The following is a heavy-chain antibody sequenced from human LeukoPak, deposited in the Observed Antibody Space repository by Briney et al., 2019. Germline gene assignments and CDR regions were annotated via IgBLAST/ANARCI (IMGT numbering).Heavy chain of an antibody. CDR2: MNPNSGNT. CDR1: GYTFTSYD. V-gene: IGHV1-8*01. CDR3: ARGLATVTTRAFDI. Sequence: GASVKVSCKASGYTFTSYDINWVRQATGQGLEWMGWMNPNSGNTGYAQKFQGRVTMTRNTSKSTAYMELSSLRSEDTAVYYCARGLATVTTRAFDIWGQGTMVTVSS. J-gene: IGHJ3*02. D-gene: IGHD4-17*01.